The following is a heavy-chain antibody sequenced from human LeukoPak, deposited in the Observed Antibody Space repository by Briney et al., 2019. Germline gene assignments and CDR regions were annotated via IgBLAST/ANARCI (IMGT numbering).Heavy chain of an antibody. CDR3: ARGDYDSSGYYLG. J-gene: IGHJ4*02. V-gene: IGHV3-74*01. CDR1: GLAFSAYK. Sequence: GGSLRLSCAASGLAFSAYKMHWVRQAPRKGLVWVSRISTDGYTTDYADFVQGRFTASRDNTKNSLYLQMNSLRAEDTAVYYCARGDYDSSGYYLGWGQGTLVTVSS. D-gene: IGHD3-22*01. CDR2: ISTDGYTT.